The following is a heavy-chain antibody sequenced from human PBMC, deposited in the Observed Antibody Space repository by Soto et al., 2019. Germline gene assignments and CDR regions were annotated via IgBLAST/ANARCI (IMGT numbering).Heavy chain of an antibody. J-gene: IGHJ4*02. Sequence: GGSLRLSCAASGFTFSSYAMSWVRQAPGKGLEWVSAISGSGGSTYYADSVKGRFTISRDNSKNTLYLQMNSLRAEDTAVYYCAKDGRPNDDYGDPTPFFDYWGQGTLVTVSS. D-gene: IGHD4-17*01. CDR3: AKDGRPNDDYGDPTPFFDY. CDR2: ISGSGGST. CDR1: GFTFSSYA. V-gene: IGHV3-23*01.